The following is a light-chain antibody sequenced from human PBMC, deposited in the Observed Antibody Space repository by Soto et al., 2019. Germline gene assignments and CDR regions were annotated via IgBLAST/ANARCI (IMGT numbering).Light chain of an antibody. CDR2: IAS. CDR3: PQIFDTLPIT. CDR1: QDINSW. J-gene: IGKJ5*01. Sequence: IQLSLSTVSVSLSVGDRVTITCRASQDINSWLTWYQQKPGKAPKVLIYIASRLQSGVPSRFSGRGSGTDFTLTISSLQPEDFGTCYWPQIFDTLPITFAQGTRLEI. V-gene: IGKV1-12*01.